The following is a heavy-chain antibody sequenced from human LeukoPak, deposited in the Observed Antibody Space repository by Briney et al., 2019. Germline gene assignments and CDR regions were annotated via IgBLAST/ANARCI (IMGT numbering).Heavy chain of an antibody. CDR1: GYTFTSYY. V-gene: IGHV1-46*01. CDR3: ARDRYYYDSSGYYERGSPGFQH. CDR2: INPSGGST. J-gene: IGHJ1*01. D-gene: IGHD3-22*01. Sequence: APVKVSCKASGYTFTSYYMHWVRQAPGQGLEWMGIINPSGGSTSYAQKFQGRVTMTRDTSTSTVYMELSSLRSEDTAVYYCARDRYYYDSSGYYERGSPGFQHWGQGTLVTVSS.